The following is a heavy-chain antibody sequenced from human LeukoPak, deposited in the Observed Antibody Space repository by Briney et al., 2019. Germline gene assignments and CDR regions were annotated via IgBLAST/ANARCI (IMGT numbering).Heavy chain of an antibody. J-gene: IGHJ6*02. CDR2: INRDGTTT. CDR1: ESTFTKFW. CDR3: ARGNYYGMDV. Sequence: GGSLRLSCAASESTFTKFWVHWVRQAPGKGLVWVSFINRDGTTTTYADSVKGRFTVSRDNAKNTLYLQMNSLRAEDTAVNCARGNYYGMDVWGQGTTVTVSS. D-gene: IGHD2/OR15-2a*01. V-gene: IGHV3-74*03.